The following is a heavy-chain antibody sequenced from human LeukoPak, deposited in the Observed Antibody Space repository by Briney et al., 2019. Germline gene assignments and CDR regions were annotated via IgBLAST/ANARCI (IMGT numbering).Heavy chain of an antibody. CDR1: GFTFSDHY. D-gene: IGHD6-13*01. CDR3: ARGTLGLPGIAAAGTAFDI. V-gene: IGHV3-72*01. Sequence: GGSLRLSCAASGFTFSDHYMDWVRQAPGKGLEWVGRTRNKANSYTTEYAASVKGRFTISRDDSKNSLYLQMNSLKTEDTAVYYCARGTLGLPGIAAAGTAFDIWGQGTMVTVSS. CDR2: TRNKANSYTT. J-gene: IGHJ3*02.